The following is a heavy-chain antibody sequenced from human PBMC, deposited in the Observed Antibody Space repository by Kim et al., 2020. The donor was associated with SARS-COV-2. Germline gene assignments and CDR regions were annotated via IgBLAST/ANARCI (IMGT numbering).Heavy chain of an antibody. CDR2: INHSGST. CDR3: ARESGFYMGWDYYYYGMDV. J-gene: IGHJ6*01. V-gene: IGHV4-34*01. D-gene: IGHD3-9*01. Sequence: SETLSLTCAVYGGSFSGYYWSWIRQPPGKGLEWIGEINHSGSTNYNPSLKSRVTISVDTSKNQFSLKLSSVTAADTAVYYCARESGFYMGWDYYYYGMDV. CDR1: GGSFSGYY.